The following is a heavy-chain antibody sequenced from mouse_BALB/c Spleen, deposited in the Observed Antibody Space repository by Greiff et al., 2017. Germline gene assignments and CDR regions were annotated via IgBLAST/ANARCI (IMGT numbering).Heavy chain of an antibody. Sequence: EVQRVESGGGLVKPGGSLKLSCAASGFAFSSYDMSWVRQTPEKRLEWVAYISSGGGSTYYPDTVKGRFTISRDNAKNTLYLQMSSLKSEDTAMDYFARQLGAMDYWGQGTSVTVSS. D-gene: IGHD4-1*01. CDR2: ISSGGGST. J-gene: IGHJ4*01. CDR1: GFAFSSYD. CDR3: ARQLGAMDY. V-gene: IGHV5-12-1*01.